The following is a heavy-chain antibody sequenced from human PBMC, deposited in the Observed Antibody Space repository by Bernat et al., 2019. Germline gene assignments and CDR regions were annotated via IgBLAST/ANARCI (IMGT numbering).Heavy chain of an antibody. CDR2: IYYSGST. V-gene: IGHV4-39*01. Sequence: QLQLQESGPGLVKPSETLSLTCTVSGGSISSSSYYWGWIRQPPGKGLEWIGSIYYSGSTYYNPSLKSRVTISVDTSKNQFSLKLSSVTAADTAVYYCARHEEISDYSDYWGQGTLVTVSS. CDR1: GGSISSSSYY. CDR3: ARHEEISDYSDY. J-gene: IGHJ4*02.